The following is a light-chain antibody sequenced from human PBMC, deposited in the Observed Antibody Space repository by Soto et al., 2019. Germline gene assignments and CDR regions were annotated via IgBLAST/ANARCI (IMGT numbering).Light chain of an antibody. CDR3: QQRSNWPPLT. J-gene: IGKJ5*01. CDR2: DAS. V-gene: IGKV3-11*01. CDR1: QSISNY. Sequence: EIVLTQSPATLSLSPRERATLSCRASQSISNYLAWYQQKPGQAPRLLIYDASNRATGIPARFSGSGSGTDFSLTISSLEPEDFAIYYCQQRSNWPPLTFGQGTRLEI.